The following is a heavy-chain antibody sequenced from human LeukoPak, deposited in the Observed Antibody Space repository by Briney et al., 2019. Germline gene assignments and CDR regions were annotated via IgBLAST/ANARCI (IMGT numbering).Heavy chain of an antibody. Sequence: SVKVSCKTSGFHFISSSIQCVRQARGQGLEWMGGIVVRGGSTNFAQKFQDRISVIRDMSTSTVYLHLSSLRPEDTAVFCCAASRGQITWTGLGAWGQGTLITVSS. CDR2: IVVRGGST. CDR3: AASRGQITWTGLGA. V-gene: IGHV1-58*02. D-gene: IGHD3/OR15-3a*01. J-gene: IGHJ5*02. CDR1: GFHFISSS.